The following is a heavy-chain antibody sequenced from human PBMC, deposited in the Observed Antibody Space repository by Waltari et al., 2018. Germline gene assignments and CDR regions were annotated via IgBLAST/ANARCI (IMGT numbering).Heavy chain of an antibody. CDR3: ARLIYDSSGYPFDY. CDR1: GFTVSSNY. J-gene: IGHJ4*02. Sequence: EVQLVESGGGLIKPGGSLRLSCAASGFTVSSNYMTWVRQAPGKGLEWVSVIYSGGSTYYADSVKGRFTISRDNSKNTLYLQMNSLRAEDTAVYYCARLIYDSSGYPFDYWGQGTLVTVSS. CDR2: IYSGGST. D-gene: IGHD3-22*01. V-gene: IGHV3-53*01.